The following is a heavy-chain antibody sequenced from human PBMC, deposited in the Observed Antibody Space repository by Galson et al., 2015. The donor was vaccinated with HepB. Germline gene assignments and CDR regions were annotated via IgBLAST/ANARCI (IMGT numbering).Heavy chain of an antibody. D-gene: IGHD6-19*01. CDR3: TKAYSGGYSYYDS. V-gene: IGHV3-23*01. Sequence: SLRLSCAASGFTFSTYAMTWVRQGPGKGLEWVSRITASGSTQYADSVKGRFTISRDNSKSTLYLQMDSLRAEDTAFYYCTKAYSGGYSYYDSWGQGALVTVSS. J-gene: IGHJ4*02. CDR2: ITASGST. CDR1: GFTFSTYA.